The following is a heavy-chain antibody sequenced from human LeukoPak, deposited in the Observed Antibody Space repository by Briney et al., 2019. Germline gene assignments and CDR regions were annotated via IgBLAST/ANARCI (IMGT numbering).Heavy chain of an antibody. V-gene: IGHV4-59*11. D-gene: IGHD2-2*01. Sequence: SETLSLTCTVSGGSISSHYWSWIRQPPGKGLEWIGYIYYSGSTSYNPSLKSRVSMSVDTSKNQFALNLSSVTAADTAVYYCARGYCSSTSCIRVGAFDIWGQGTVVTVSS. CDR3: ARGYCSSTSCIRVGAFDI. CDR1: GGSISSHY. CDR2: IYYSGST. J-gene: IGHJ3*02.